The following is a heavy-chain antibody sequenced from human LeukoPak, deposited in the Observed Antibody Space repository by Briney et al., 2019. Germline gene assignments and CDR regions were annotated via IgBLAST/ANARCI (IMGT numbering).Heavy chain of an antibody. J-gene: IGHJ5*02. D-gene: IGHD3-22*01. CDR2: IHHTGNT. CDR3: VNSKSNYEAVS. CDR1: GSSITTYTQ. V-gene: IGHV4-38-2*02. Sequence: SETLSLTCTVSGSSITTYTQWGWIRQSPGEVLELIASIHHTGNTYYNPSLESRVTISIDTSKNQFSLEVRSVTAADTAFYFCVNSKSNYEAVSWGPGTLVTVSS.